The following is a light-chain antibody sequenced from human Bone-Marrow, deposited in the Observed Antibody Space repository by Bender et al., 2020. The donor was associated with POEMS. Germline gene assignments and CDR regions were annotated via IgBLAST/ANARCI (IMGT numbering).Light chain of an antibody. CDR1: SSDVGSYNL. CDR3: CSYAGSSTWV. Sequence: QSALTQPASVSGSPGQSITISCTGTSSDVGSYNLVSWYQQHPGKAPKLMIYEVSKRPSGVSNRFSGSKSGNTASLTISGLLAVDEADYYCCSYAGSSTWVFGGGTKLTVL. CDR2: EVS. J-gene: IGLJ3*02. V-gene: IGLV2-23*02.